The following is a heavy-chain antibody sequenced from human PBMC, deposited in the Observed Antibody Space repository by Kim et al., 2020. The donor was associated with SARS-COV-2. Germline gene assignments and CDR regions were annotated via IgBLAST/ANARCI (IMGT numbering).Heavy chain of an antibody. CDR3: VKSSGSSIYSGLGV. D-gene: IGHD2-15*01. J-gene: IGHJ6*02. Sequence: ADSLKCRLTISRDNSRNTLNLQMNSLRAEDTAVYYCVKSSGSSIYSGLGVWGQGTTVTVSS. V-gene: IGHV3-23*01.